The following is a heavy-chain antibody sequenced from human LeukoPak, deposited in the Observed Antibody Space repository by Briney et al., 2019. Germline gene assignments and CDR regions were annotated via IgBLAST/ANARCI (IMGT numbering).Heavy chain of an antibody. CDR3: ARGHTYYYGSGRRTRHGSTFDY. V-gene: IGHV4-34*01. D-gene: IGHD3-10*01. CDR2: LKHSGST. Sequence: SETLSLTCAVYGGSFSGYYWSWIRQPPGKGLEWIGELKHSGSTNYNPSIKSRVTISVDTSKNQFSLKLSSVTAADTAVYYCARGHTYYYGSGRRTRHGSTFDYWGQGTLVTVSS. J-gene: IGHJ4*02. CDR1: GGSFSGYY.